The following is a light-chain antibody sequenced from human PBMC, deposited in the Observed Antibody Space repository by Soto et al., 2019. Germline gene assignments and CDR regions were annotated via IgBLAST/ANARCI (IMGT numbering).Light chain of an antibody. CDR1: QSVSSD. Sequence: EIVMTQSPATLSVSPGERATLSCRASQSVSSDLAWYHQKPGQAPRLLIYGASSRATGIPDRFSGSGSGTDFTLTISRLEPEDFAVYYCQQYEKWPVTFGGGTKVDIK. CDR2: GAS. CDR3: QQYEKWPVT. V-gene: IGKV3D-15*01. J-gene: IGKJ4*01.